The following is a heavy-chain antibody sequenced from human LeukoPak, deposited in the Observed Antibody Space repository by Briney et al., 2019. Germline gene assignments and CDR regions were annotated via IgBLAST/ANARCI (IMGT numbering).Heavy chain of an antibody. V-gene: IGHV1-69*05. D-gene: IGHD6-13*01. J-gene: IGHJ4*02. Sequence: GASVKVSCKASGGTFSIYAISWVRQAPGQGLEWMGGIIPIFGTANYAQKFQGRVTITTDESTSTAYMELSSLRSEDTAVYYCARVRVGSSWYAFDYWGQGTLVTVSS. CDR1: GGTFSIYA. CDR3: ARVRVGSSWYAFDY. CDR2: IIPIFGTA.